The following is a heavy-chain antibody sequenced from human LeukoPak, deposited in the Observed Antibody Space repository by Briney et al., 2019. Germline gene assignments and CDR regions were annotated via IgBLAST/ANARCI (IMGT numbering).Heavy chain of an antibody. J-gene: IGHJ6*02. V-gene: IGHV3-7*01. CDR3: AKSPSGTDYYYYGMDV. CDR1: GFTFSNLW. CDR2: IKQDGSEK. D-gene: IGHD1-1*01. Sequence: PGGSLRLSCAASGFTFSNLWMSWVRQAPGKGLKWVANIKQDGSEKYYVDSVKGRFTISRDNSKNTLYLQMNSLRAEDTAVYYCAKSPSGTDYYYYGMDVWGQGTTVTVSS.